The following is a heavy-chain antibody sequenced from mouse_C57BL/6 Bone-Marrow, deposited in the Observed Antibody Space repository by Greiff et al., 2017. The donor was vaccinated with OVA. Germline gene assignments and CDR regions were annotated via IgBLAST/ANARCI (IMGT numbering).Heavy chain of an antibody. Sequence: VQLKESGAELVRPGASVKLSCTASGFNIKDDYMHWVKQRPEQGLEWIGWIDPENGDTEYASKFQGKATITADTSSNTAYLQLSSLTSEDTAVYYCTAVTAVVANYAMDDWGQGTSVTVSS. CDR3: TAVTAVVANYAMDD. J-gene: IGHJ4*01. D-gene: IGHD1-1*01. CDR1: GFNIKDDY. CDR2: IDPENGDT. V-gene: IGHV14-4*01.